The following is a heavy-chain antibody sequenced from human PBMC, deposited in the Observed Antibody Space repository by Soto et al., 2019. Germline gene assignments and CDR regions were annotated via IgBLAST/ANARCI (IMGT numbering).Heavy chain of an antibody. Sequence: GGSLRLSXAAFGFTFSNYAMNWVRQAPGKGLEWVSGISVSGTTYYADSVKGRFTISRDNSKNTLYLQMNSLRAEDTAVYYCAKGGPGSNYRPYSYFYYAMDVWGQGTTVTVSS. D-gene: IGHD3-10*01. V-gene: IGHV3-23*01. CDR3: AKGGPGSNYRPYSYFYYAMDV. J-gene: IGHJ6*02. CDR1: GFTFSNYA. CDR2: ISVSGTT.